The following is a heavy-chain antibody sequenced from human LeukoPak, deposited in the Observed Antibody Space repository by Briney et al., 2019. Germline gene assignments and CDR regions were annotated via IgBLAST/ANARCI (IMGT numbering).Heavy chain of an antibody. CDR2: IYYSGST. Sequence: RTSETLSLTCTVSGGSISSYYWSWIRQPPGKGLEWIGYIYYSGSTNYNPSLKSRVTISVDTSKNQFSLKLSSVTAADTAVYYCARDGMWWESAGQVPADYYYYGMDVWGQGTTVTVSS. J-gene: IGHJ6*02. CDR1: GGSISSYY. V-gene: IGHV4-59*01. D-gene: IGHD2-21*01. CDR3: ARDGMWWESAGQVPADYYYYGMDV.